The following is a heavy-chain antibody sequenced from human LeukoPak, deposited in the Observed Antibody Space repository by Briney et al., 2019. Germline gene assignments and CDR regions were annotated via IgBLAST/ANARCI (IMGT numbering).Heavy chain of an antibody. D-gene: IGHD2-2*01. CDR2: INPNSGGT. Sequence: ASVKVSCKASGYTFTGYYMHWVRQAPGQGLEWMGWINPNSGGTNYAQKFQGRVTMTRDTSTSTVYMELSSLRSEDTAVYYCARKRYCSSTSCPSGFDPWGQGTLVTVSS. CDR3: ARKRYCSSTSCPSGFDP. CDR1: GYTFTGYY. V-gene: IGHV1-2*02. J-gene: IGHJ5*02.